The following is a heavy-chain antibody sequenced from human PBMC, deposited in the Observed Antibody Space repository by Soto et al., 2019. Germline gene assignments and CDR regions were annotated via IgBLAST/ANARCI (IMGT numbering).Heavy chain of an antibody. Sequence: GGSLRLSCAASGFTVSSNYMSWVRQAPGKGLEWVSTIYSGGRTFYADSVKGRFTISRDSSKNTLYLEMNSLRAEDTAVYYCARPTQPGIAVNWGQGTLVTVSS. CDR1: GFTVSSNY. V-gene: IGHV3-53*01. CDR3: ARPTQPGIAVN. D-gene: IGHD6-19*01. J-gene: IGHJ4*02. CDR2: IYSGGRT.